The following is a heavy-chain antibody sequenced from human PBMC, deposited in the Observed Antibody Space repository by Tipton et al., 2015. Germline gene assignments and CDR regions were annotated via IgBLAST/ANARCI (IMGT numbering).Heavy chain of an antibody. CDR2: ISYDGSNK. CDR3: AKVREAWFDP. D-gene: IGHD3-10*01. Sequence: SLRLSCAASGFSFSHYGMNWVRQAPGKGLEWVASISYDGSNKYYADSVRGRFTISRDNSKNTLYLQMSSLKPEDTAVYYCAKVREAWFDPWGQGTLVTVSS. V-gene: IGHV3-30*18. J-gene: IGHJ5*02. CDR1: GFSFSHYG.